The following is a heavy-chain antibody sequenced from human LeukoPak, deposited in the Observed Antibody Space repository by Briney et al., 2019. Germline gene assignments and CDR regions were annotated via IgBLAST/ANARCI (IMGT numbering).Heavy chain of an antibody. J-gene: IGHJ4*02. D-gene: IGHD2-15*01. CDR2: SDDSASGP. V-gene: IGHV3-23*05. CDR1: GLTFGHSY. CDR3: AKDEDYFYAGSGFAY. Sequence: GGSLRLSCAASGLTFGHSYMTWIREAPGKGLEWIANSDDSASGPRYADSVRGRFTISRDNPKNTLFLQMNSLRAEDTAIYYCAKDEDYFYAGSGFAYWGQGTLVTVSS.